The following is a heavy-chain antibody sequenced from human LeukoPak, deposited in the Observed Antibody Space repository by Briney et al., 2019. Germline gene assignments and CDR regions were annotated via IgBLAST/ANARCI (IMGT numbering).Heavy chain of an antibody. V-gene: IGHV3-7*01. D-gene: IGHD3-22*01. CDR3: ARVRHYYDSLNWFDP. CDR1: GFTFSSYW. J-gene: IGHJ5*02. Sequence: GGSLRLSCAASGFTFSSYWMSWVRRAPGKGLEWVANIKQDGSEKYYVDSVKGRFTISRDNAKNSLYLQMNSLRAEDTAVYYCARVRHYYDSLNWFDPWGQGTLVTVSS. CDR2: IKQDGSEK.